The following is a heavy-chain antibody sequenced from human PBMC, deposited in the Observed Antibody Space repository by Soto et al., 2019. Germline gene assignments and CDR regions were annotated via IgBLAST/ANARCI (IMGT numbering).Heavy chain of an antibody. V-gene: IGHV4-31*11. CDR2: IYYSGTT. D-gene: IGHD3-9*01. CDR3: ARQLDHDTPFDY. Sequence: PSETLSLTCAVSGSSIKTGGYYWTWIRQHPTKGLEWIGYIYYSGTTWYNPSLKSRVVISVDLSKNQFSLKLSSVTAADTAVYYCARQLDHDTPFDYWGQGNLVTVSS. J-gene: IGHJ4*02. CDR1: GSSIKTGGYY.